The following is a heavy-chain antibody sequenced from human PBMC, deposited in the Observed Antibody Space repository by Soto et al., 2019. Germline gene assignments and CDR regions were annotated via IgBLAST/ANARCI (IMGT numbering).Heavy chain of an antibody. CDR3: VKDPSRGGWYGFFLH. J-gene: IGHJ1*01. Sequence: LRLSCSASGFIFSDYAMHWVRLTPGKGLEFVSAISNNGGSTNDAPSVWGRFTISRDNSKNTVYLEMSSLRVEDTAIYYCVKDPSRGGWYGFFLHWGQGTVVTVSS. D-gene: IGHD6-19*01. CDR2: ISNNGGST. CDR1: GFIFSDYA. V-gene: IGHV3-64D*06.